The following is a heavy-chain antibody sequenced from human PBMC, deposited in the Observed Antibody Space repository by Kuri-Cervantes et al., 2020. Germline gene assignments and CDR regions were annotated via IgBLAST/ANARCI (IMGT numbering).Heavy chain of an antibody. V-gene: IGHV3-48*01. CDR2: ISSSSSTI. Sequence: GESLKISCAASGFTFSSYSMNWVRQAPGKGLEWVSYISSSSSTIYYADSVKGRFTISRDNAKNSLYLQMNSLRAEDTAVYYCARAGGHGSGRHNYFDYWGQGTLVTVSS. CDR3: ARAGGHGSGRHNYFDY. J-gene: IGHJ4*02. CDR1: GFTFSSYS. D-gene: IGHD3-10*01.